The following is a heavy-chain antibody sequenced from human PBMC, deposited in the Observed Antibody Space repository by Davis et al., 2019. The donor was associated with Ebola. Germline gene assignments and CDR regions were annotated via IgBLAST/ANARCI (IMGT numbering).Heavy chain of an antibody. Sequence: SETLSLTCTVPGGSISSYYWSWIRQPPGKGLEWIGYIYYSGSTNYNPSLKSRVTISVDTSKNQFSLKLSSVTAADTAVYYCARVRCSSTSCPFDYWGQGTLVTVSS. CDR3: ARVRCSSTSCPFDY. V-gene: IGHV4-59*01. J-gene: IGHJ4*02. CDR2: IYYSGST. D-gene: IGHD2-2*01. CDR1: GGSISSYY.